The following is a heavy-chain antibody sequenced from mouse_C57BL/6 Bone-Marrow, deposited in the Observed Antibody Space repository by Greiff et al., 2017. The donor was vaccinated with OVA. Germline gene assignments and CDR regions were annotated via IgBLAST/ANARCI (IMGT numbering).Heavy chain of an antibody. Sequence: QVQLQQPGAELVMPGASVKLFCKASGYTFTSYWMHWVKQRPGQGLEWIGEIDPSDSYTNYNQKFKGKSTLTVDKSPSTAYMQLSRLTSEDSAVYYCARIGYGSEYYAMDYWGQGTSVTVSS. J-gene: IGHJ4*01. CDR2: IDPSDSYT. CDR1: GYTFTSYW. CDR3: ARIGYGSEYYAMDY. V-gene: IGHV1-69*01. D-gene: IGHD1-1*01.